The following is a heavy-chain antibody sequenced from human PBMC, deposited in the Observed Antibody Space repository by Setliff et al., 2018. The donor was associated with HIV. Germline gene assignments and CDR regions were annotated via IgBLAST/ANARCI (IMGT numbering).Heavy chain of an antibody. V-gene: IGHV4-39*01. Sequence: SETLSLTCSVSGDSICTSTYYWGWIRQPPGKRLEWIGSIYYSGNTYYNPSLKSRVTISVDTSKNQFFLNLSSVTATDSAVYYCARLGRPYSGQGWFDPWGQGTLVTVS. D-gene: IGHD5-12*01. J-gene: IGHJ5*02. CDR1: GDSICTSTYY. CDR2: IYYSGNT. CDR3: ARLGRPYSGQGWFDP.